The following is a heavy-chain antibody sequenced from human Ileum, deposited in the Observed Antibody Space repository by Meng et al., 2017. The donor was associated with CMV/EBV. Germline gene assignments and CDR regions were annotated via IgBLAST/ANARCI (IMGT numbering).Heavy chain of an antibody. Sequence: GGSLRLSCAASGFTFSDYYMNWVRQSPGKGLEWISYMSNSGDTIYYADSVKGRFTISRDNSKNSLYLQMNSLRAEDTALYYCARDAYYYDSSGYYPQYYFDYWGQGTLVTVSS. V-gene: IGHV3-11*01. J-gene: IGHJ4*02. CDR3: ARDAYYYDSSGYYPQYYFDY. D-gene: IGHD3-22*01. CDR1: GFTFSDYY. CDR2: MSNSGDTI.